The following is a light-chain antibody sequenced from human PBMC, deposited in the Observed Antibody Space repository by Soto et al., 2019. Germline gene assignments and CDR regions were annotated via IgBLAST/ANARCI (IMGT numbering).Light chain of an antibody. CDR1: SSDVGGYNY. CDR2: DVS. Sequence: QSVLTQPASVTGSPGQSITISCTGNSSDVGGYNYVSWYQQHPGKAPKLMIYDVSNRPSGVSNRFSGSKSGNTASLTISGLQAEDEADYYCSSYTSSSTLEGVFGTGTKVTVL. J-gene: IGLJ1*01. V-gene: IGLV2-14*01. CDR3: SSYTSSSTLEGV.